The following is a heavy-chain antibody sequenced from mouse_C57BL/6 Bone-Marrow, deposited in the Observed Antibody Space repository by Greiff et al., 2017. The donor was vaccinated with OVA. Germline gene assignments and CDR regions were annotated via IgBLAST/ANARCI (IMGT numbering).Heavy chain of an antibody. V-gene: IGHV2-2*01. CDR1: GFSLTSYG. Sequence: VQGVESGPGLVQPSQSLSITCTVSGFSLTSYGVHWVRQSPGKGLEWLGVIWSGGSTDYNAAFISRLSISKDNSKSQVFFKMNSLQADDTAIYYCARSPSTGTGAWFAYWGQGTLVTVSA. CDR3: ARSPSTGTGAWFAY. D-gene: IGHD4-1*02. CDR2: IWSGGST. J-gene: IGHJ3*01.